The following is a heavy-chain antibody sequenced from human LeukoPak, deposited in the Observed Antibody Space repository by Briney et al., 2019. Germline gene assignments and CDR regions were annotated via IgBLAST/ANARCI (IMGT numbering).Heavy chain of an antibody. D-gene: IGHD2-21*02. Sequence: PGGSLRLSCAASGFTFSNYDMHWVRQDPGEGLEWLSAICTAGDTYYLDSVKGRFTVSRDNAKNSLSLQMNGLRAGDTAVYYCARGRNCGVDCYDAFDIWGQGTMVTVSS. CDR3: ARGRNCGVDCYDAFDI. V-gene: IGHV3-13*04. CDR2: ICTAGDT. CDR1: GFTFSNYD. J-gene: IGHJ3*02.